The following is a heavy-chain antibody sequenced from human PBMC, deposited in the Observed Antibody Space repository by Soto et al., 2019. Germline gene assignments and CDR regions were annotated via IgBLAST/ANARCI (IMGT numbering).Heavy chain of an antibody. J-gene: IGHJ6*02. CDR1: GGSISSVGYY. D-gene: IGHD2-2*01. Sequence: LSLTFTVSGGSISSVGYYWSWIRQHPGKGLEWIGYIYYSGSTYYNPSLKSRVTISVDTSKNQFSLKLSSVTAADTAVYYCARDRDIVVVPAAGPYYYYYGMDVWGQGTTVTVSS. CDR3: ARDRDIVVVPAAGPYYYYYGMDV. V-gene: IGHV4-31*03. CDR2: IYYSGST.